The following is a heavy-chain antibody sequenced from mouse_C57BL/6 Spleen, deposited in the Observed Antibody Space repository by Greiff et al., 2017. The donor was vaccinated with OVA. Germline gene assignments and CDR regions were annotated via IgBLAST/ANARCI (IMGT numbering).Heavy chain of an antibody. D-gene: IGHD1-1*01. J-gene: IGHJ1*03. CDR3: ASYGSSYGGWYVDV. V-gene: IGHV1-53*01. Sequence: QVQLKQPGTELVKPGASVKLSCKASGYTFTSYWMHWVKQRPGQGLEWIGNINPSNGGTNYNEKFKSKATLTVDKSSSTAYMQRSSLTSEDSAVYYFASYGSSYGGWYVDVWGTGTTVTVSS. CDR2: INPSNGGT. CDR1: GYTFTSYW.